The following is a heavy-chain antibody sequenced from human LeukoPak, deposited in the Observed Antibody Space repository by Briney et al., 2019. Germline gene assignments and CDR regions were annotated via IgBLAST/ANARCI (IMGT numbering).Heavy chain of an antibody. J-gene: IGHJ6*02. D-gene: IGHD1-26*01. CDR2: INPNNGGT. CDR1: GYTFTGYY. V-gene: IGHV1-2*04. CDR3: ARGRGQLYYSLPDPAHGLDV. Sequence: ASVKVSCKASGYTFTGYYMHWVRQAPGQGLEWMGWINPNNGGTNYAQKFQGWVTMTRDTSITTAYMELSRLRSDDTAVYYCARGRGQLYYSLPDPAHGLDVWGQGTTVTVSS.